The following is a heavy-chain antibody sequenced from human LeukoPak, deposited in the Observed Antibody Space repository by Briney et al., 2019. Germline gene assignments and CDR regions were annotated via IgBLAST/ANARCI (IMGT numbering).Heavy chain of an antibody. V-gene: IGHV1-2*02. Sequence: ASVNVSFKSSVYTVTIYYMQWVRQAPGQGLEWMGWINPNSGGTNYAQKFQGRVTMTRDTAISTAYMELSRLRSDDTAVYYCARVRSLQPFHYWGQGTLVTVSS. CDR1: VYTVTIYY. CDR3: ARVRSLQPFHY. J-gene: IGHJ4*02. D-gene: IGHD5-24*01. CDR2: INPNSGGT.